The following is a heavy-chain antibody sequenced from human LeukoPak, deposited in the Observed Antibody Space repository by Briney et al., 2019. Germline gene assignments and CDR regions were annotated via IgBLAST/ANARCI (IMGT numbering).Heavy chain of an antibody. CDR2: IYHSGRT. V-gene: IGHV4-38-2*01. CDR3: ASDLVVSGPGYYSYGMDV. D-gene: IGHD6-19*01. Sequence: SETLSLTCAVSGYSISTGYYWDWIRQPPGKGLEWIGTIYHSGRTYYIPSLKSRATISVDTSKNQFSLKLTSVTAADTAVYYCASDLVVSGPGYYSYGMDVWGKGTTVTVSS. J-gene: IGHJ6*04. CDR1: GYSISTGYY.